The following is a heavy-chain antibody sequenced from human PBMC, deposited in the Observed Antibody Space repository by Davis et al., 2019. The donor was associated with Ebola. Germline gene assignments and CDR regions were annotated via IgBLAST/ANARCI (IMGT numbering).Heavy chain of an antibody. J-gene: IGHJ4*02. Sequence: GGSLRLSCAASGFTFSSYWMNWVRQAPGKGLEWVANIKQDGSEKYYVDSVKGRFTISRDNAKDSLYLQMHSLRAEDTAVYYCARPIRDSGIRLLAYWGQGTLVTVSS. D-gene: IGHD2-21*02. CDR3: ARPIRDSGIRLLAY. CDR1: GFTFSSYW. CDR2: IKQDGSEK. V-gene: IGHV3-7*03.